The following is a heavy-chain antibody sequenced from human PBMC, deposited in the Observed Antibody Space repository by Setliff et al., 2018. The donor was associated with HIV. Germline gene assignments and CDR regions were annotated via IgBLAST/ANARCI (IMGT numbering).Heavy chain of an antibody. CDR2: IYWTGKT. D-gene: IGHD3-9*01. CDR3: AKISPRGYSDITTGRLTDPFDV. V-gene: IGHV4-59*12. Sequence: SETLSLTCTVSDSAMDSYYWSWVRQSPGKGLEYIGYIYWTGKTDYNPSLKSRVTISLDTSGNQFSLKLNSVTGAGTAVYYCAKISPRGYSDITTGRLTDPFDVWGPGTMVTVSS. CDR1: DSAMDSYY. J-gene: IGHJ3*01.